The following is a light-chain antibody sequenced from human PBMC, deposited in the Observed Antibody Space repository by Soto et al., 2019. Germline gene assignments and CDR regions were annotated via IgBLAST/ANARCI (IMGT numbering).Light chain of an antibody. Sequence: EIVLTQSPATLSLSPGERATLSCRASQSVSSYLAWYQQKPGQAPRLIIHGASSRATGVPDRITGSGSGTDFTLSISRLEPEDLAVYYCQQYGGSTRTFGQGTKVDI. CDR1: QSVSSY. CDR3: QQYGGSTRT. V-gene: IGKV3-20*01. J-gene: IGKJ1*01. CDR2: GAS.